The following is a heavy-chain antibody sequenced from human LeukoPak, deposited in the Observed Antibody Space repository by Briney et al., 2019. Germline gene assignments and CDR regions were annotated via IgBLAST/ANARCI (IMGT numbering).Heavy chain of an antibody. CDR1: GFTVSSNY. J-gene: IGHJ4*02. CDR2: IYSGGST. CDR3: ARDRPLTYFDY. V-gene: IGHV3-66*01. D-gene: IGHD3-9*01. Sequence: GSLRLSCAASGFTVSSNYMSWVRQAPGKGLEWVSVIYSGGSTYYADSVKGRFTISRDNSKNTLYLQMNSLRAEDTAVYYCARDRPLTYFDYWGQGTLVTVSS.